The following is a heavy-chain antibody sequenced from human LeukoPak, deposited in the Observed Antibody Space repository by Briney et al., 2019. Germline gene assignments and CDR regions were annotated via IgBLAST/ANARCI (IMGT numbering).Heavy chain of an antibody. V-gene: IGHV3-7*01. CDR2: IKQDGSEN. CDR3: ATDLGSSRPNF. D-gene: IGHD6-13*01. J-gene: IGHJ4*02. Sequence: PGGSLRLSCAASGFSFSTYWMTCVRQPPGKGLEWVANIKQDGSENYYVDSARGRFTISRDNAKNSLYLQMNSLTAEDTAVYYCATDLGSSRPNFWGQGILVTVSS. CDR1: GFSFSTYW.